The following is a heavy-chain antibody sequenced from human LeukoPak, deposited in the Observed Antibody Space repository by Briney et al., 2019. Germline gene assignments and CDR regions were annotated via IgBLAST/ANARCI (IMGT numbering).Heavy chain of an antibody. D-gene: IGHD6-13*01. Sequence: SETLSLTCAVYGGSFSGYCWSWIRQPPGKGLEWIGEINHSGSTNYNPSLKSRVTISVDTSKNQFSLKLSSVTAADTAVYYCATGNSWYLRYWGQGTLVTVSS. CDR3: ATGNSWYLRY. CDR1: GGSFSGYC. CDR2: INHSGST. V-gene: IGHV4-34*01. J-gene: IGHJ4*02.